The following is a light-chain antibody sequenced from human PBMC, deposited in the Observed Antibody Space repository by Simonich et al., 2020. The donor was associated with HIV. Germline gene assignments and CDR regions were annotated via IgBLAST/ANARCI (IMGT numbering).Light chain of an antibody. CDR1: QSVLYSSNNKNY. Sequence: DIVMTQSPDSLAVSLGERATINCKSSQSVLYSSNNKNYLAWYQQKPGQPPKLLRYWASTRESGVPDRFSSSGSGTDFTLTISSLQAEDVAVYYCQQYYSTPPTFGQGTKVEIK. CDR2: WAS. J-gene: IGKJ1*01. V-gene: IGKV4-1*01. CDR3: QQYYSTPPT.